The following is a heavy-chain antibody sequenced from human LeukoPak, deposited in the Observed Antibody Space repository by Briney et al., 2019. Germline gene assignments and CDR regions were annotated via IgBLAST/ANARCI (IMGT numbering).Heavy chain of an antibody. J-gene: IGHJ4*02. V-gene: IGHV4-59*08. CDR3: ARQAELLPRFDY. CDR2: IFYDGST. CDR1: GDSISTYY. D-gene: IGHD3-22*01. Sequence: SETLSLTCSVSGDSISTYYWCWIRQPPGKGLEWIGYIFYDGSTNYNPSLKSRVTISVDTSKNHFSLRLSSVTAADTAVYYCARQAELLPRFDYWGQGTLVTVSS.